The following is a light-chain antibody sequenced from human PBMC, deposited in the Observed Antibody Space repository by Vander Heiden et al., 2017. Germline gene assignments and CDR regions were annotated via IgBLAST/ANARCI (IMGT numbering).Light chain of an antibody. V-gene: IGLV1-47*02. CDR1: SSNIGSNY. J-gene: IGLJ3*02. CDR3: AAWDDSRRV. Sequence: QSVLTQPPSASGPPGQRVTISCSGSSSNIGSNYVYWYQQLPGTAPKLLIDSNNQRPAGVPDRFSGSKSGTSASLAIRGLRAEDEDYYYCAAWDDSRRVFGGGTKLTVL. CDR2: SNN.